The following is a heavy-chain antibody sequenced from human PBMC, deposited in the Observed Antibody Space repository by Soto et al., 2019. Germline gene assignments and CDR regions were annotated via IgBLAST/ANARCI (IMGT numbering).Heavy chain of an antibody. Sequence: GGSLRLSCAASGFTFSSYGMHWVRQAPGKGLEWVAVIWYDGSNKYYADSVKGRFTISRDNSKNTLYLQMNSLRAEDTAVYYCARAGVYYDILTGYGLDYWGQGTLVTVSS. D-gene: IGHD3-9*01. J-gene: IGHJ4*02. V-gene: IGHV3-33*01. CDR3: ARAGVYYDILTGYGLDY. CDR1: GFTFSSYG. CDR2: IWYDGSNK.